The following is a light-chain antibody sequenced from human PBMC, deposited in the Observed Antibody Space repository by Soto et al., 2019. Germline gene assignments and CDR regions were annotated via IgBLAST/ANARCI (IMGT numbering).Light chain of an antibody. CDR2: KAS. Sequence: DIQMTQSPSTLSGSVGDRVTITCRASQTISSWLAWYQQKPGKAPKLLIYKASTLKSGVPSRFSGSGSGAEFTLTISSLQPEDFATYYCLQHNSYPLTFGGGTKVDIK. V-gene: IGKV1-5*03. J-gene: IGKJ4*01. CDR3: LQHNSYPLT. CDR1: QTISSW.